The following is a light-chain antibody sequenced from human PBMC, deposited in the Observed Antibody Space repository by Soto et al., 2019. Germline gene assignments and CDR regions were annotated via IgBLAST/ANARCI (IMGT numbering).Light chain of an antibody. Sequence: QSALTQPPSVSGSPGQSVTISCTGTSSDVGSYNRVSWYQQPPGTAPKLMLYEVSNRPSGVPDRFSGSKSGNTASLTISGLQAEDEGDYYCCSYTSSTHYVFGPGTKLTVL. CDR3: CSYTSSTHYV. V-gene: IGLV2-18*02. CDR2: EVS. J-gene: IGLJ1*01. CDR1: SSDVGSYNR.